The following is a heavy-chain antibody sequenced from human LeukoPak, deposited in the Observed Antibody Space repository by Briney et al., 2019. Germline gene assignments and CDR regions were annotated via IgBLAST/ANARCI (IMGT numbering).Heavy chain of an antibody. CDR2: IWYDGSNK. CDR1: GFTFSNYG. Sequence: PGRSLRLSCAASGFTFSNYGMHWVRQAPGKGLEWVAVIWYDGSNKYYADSVRGRFTISRDNSKNTLYLQMDSLRAEDTAVYSRARGYPVSGSHAFDIWGQGTMVTVSS. J-gene: IGHJ3*02. D-gene: IGHD3-10*01. V-gene: IGHV3-33*01. CDR3: ARGYPVSGSHAFDI.